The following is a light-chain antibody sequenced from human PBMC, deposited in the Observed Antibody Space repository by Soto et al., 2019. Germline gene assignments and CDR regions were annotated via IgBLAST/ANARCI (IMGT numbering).Light chain of an antibody. CDR3: SSYAGSNHVV. Sequence: QSVLTQPPSASGSPGQSVTISCTGTSSDVGDYNFVSWYQHHPGKAPKDMIYEVSKRPSGVPDRFSGSKSGNTASLTVSGLQAEDEADYYCSSYAGSNHVVFGGGTKLTVL. CDR1: SSDVGDYNF. V-gene: IGLV2-8*01. J-gene: IGLJ2*01. CDR2: EVS.